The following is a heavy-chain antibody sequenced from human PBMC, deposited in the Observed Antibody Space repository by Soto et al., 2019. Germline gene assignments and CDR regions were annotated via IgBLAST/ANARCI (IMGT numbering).Heavy chain of an antibody. CDR3: ARARIAVAGFEAQPNLFDY. J-gene: IGHJ4*02. CDR2: IYYSGST. CDR1: GGSISSYY. V-gene: IGHV4-59*01. D-gene: IGHD6-19*01. Sequence: SETLSLTCTVSGGSISSYYWSWIRQPPGKGLEWIGYIYYSGSTNYNPSLKSRVTISVDTSKNQFSLKLSSVTAADTAVYYCARARIAVAGFEAQPNLFDYWGQGTLVTVSS.